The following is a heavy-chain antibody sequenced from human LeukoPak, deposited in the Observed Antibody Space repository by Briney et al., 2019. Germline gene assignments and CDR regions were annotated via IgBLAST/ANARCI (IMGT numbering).Heavy chain of an antibody. D-gene: IGHD1-26*01. CDR3: ARDRSGSDYYYYGMDV. V-gene: IGHV3-11*06. CDR2: ISSSSSYT. Sequence: PGGSLRLSCAASGFTFSDYYMSWIRQAPGKGLEWVSYISSSSSYTNYADSVKGRFTISRDNAKNSLYLQINSLRAEDTAVYYCARDRSGSDYYYYGMDVWGQGTTVTVSS. CDR1: GFTFSDYY. J-gene: IGHJ6*02.